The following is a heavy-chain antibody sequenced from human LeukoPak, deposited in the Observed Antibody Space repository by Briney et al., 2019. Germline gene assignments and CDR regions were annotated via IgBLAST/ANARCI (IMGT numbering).Heavy chain of an antibody. CDR2: MNPNSGNT. CDR3: ARSPANRGAARASGRLVYWFDP. J-gene: IGHJ5*02. CDR1: GYTFTSYD. D-gene: IGHD6-13*01. Sequence: ASVKVSCKASGYTFTSYDINWVRQATGQGLEWMGWMNPNSGNTGYAQRFQGRVTITRNTSISTAYMELSSLRSEDTAVYYCARSPANRGAARASGRLVYWFDPWGQGTLVTVSS. V-gene: IGHV1-8*03.